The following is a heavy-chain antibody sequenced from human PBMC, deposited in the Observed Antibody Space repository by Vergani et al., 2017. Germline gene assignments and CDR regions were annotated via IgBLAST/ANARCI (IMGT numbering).Heavy chain of an antibody. Sequence: QVRLQESGPGLVKPSDTLSLTCSVSGGSMSGYYWSWIRQPPGKELEWIGYMYHSGSTNYNPSLETRVTISGDTSKNQFSLKLNSVTVADTAVYYCGRVADFYGLGSRLLDLWGQGILVTVSS. D-gene: IGHD3-10*01. CDR1: GGSMSGYY. V-gene: IGHV4-59*01. CDR3: GRVADFYGLGSRLLDL. CDR2: MYHSGST. J-gene: IGHJ5*02.